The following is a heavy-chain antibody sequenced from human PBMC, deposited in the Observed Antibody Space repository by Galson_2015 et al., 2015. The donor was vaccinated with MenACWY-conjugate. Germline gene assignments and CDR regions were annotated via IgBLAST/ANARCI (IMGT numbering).Heavy chain of an antibody. J-gene: IGHJ6*03. D-gene: IGHD2-21*01. CDR1: AFTFSNAY. Sequence: SLRLSCAGSAFTFSNAYMSWVRQAPGKGLEWVGRIKSQTDGGKIDYAAPVKGRFTISRDDSKNTLYLQMISLKIEDTAVYYCTTHKPDSWGGLLFHFYMDVWGKGTTVTVSS. CDR3: TTHKPDSWGGLLFHFYMDV. CDR2: IKSQTDGGKI. V-gene: IGHV3-15*01.